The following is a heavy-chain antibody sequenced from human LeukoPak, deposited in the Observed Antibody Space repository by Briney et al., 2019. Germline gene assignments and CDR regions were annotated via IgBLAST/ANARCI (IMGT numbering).Heavy chain of an antibody. CDR2: FDPEDVET. J-gene: IGHJ4*02. Sequence: ASVKVSCKASGYSFSRYGISWVRQAPGKGLEWMGGFDPEDVETIYAQKFQGRVTMTEDTSTATAYMELSSLRPDDTAVYYCATDFYRGRQFDYWGQGTLVTVSS. D-gene: IGHD2/OR15-2a*01. CDR3: ATDFYRGRQFDY. CDR1: GYSFSRYG. V-gene: IGHV1-24*01.